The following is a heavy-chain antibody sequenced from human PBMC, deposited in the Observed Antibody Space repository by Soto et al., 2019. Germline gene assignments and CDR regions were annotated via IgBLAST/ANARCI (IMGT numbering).Heavy chain of an antibody. D-gene: IGHD5-12*01. CDR1: GYSFTSYD. Sequence: QVQLVQSGAEVKKPGASVKVSCKASGYSFTSYDINWVRQATGQGLEWMGWMNPNNGNAGYAQKVQGRVTMTRNTSIGTAYMELSSLRSEDTAAYYCTRDEVATLKLGDYWGQGTLVTVSA. CDR3: TRDEVATLKLGDY. J-gene: IGHJ4*02. CDR2: MNPNNGNA. V-gene: IGHV1-8*01.